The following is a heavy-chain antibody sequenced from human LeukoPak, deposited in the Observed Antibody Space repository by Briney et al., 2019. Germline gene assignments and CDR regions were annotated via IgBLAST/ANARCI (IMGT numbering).Heavy chain of an antibody. J-gene: IGHJ4*02. CDR1: GFTFSSYS. CDR2: ISSSSTYI. CDR3: AREDYGDFPFDY. D-gene: IGHD4-17*01. V-gene: IGHV3-21*01. Sequence: GGSLRLSCAASGFTFSSYSTNWVRQAPGKGLEWVSSISSSSTYIYYADSVTGRFTIYRDNAKNPLYLQMNSLRAEDTAVYYCAREDYGDFPFDYWGQGTLVTVSS.